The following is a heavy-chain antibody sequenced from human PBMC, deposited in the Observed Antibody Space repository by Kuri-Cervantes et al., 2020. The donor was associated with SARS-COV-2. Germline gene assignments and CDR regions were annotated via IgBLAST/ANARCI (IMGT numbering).Heavy chain of an antibody. CDR2: IYYNGST. CDR1: GVSVTTFGSY. J-gene: IGHJ4*02. V-gene: IGHV4-31*02. CDR3: ARGAID. D-gene: IGHD2/OR15-2a*01. Sequence: SETLSLTCTVSGVSVTTFGSYWTWIRQPPGKGLEWVGYIYYNGSTYYNPSLRSRVIVSVDRSKDQFSPNLNSVTAADTALYYCARGAIDWGQGTLVTVSS.